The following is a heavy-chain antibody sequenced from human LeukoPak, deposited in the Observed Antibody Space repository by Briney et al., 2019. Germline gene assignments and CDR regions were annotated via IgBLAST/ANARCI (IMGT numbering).Heavy chain of an antibody. D-gene: IGHD6-19*01. CDR3: ARDSSSGWTTYYYYYGMDV. J-gene: IGHJ6*02. CDR1: GFTFSSYW. CDR2: IKQDGSEK. Sequence: GGSLRLSCAASGFTFSSYWMSWVRQAPGKGLEWVANIKQDGSEKYYVGSVKGRFTISRDNAKNSLYLQMNSLRAEDTAVYYCARDSSSGWTTYYYYYGMDVWGQGTTVTVSS. V-gene: IGHV3-7*01.